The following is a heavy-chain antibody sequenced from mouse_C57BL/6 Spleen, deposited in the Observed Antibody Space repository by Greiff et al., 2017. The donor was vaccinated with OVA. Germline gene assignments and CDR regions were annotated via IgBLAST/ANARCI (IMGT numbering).Heavy chain of an antibody. CDR2: IHPNSGST. D-gene: IGHD1-1*01. CDR3: ARLSNYYGSSYAMDY. V-gene: IGHV1-64*01. J-gene: IGHJ4*01. CDR1: GYTFTSYW. Sequence: VQLQQPGAELVKPGASVKLSCKASGYTFTSYWMHWVKRRPGQGLEWIGMIHPNSGSTNYNEKFKSKATLTVDKSSSTAYMQLSSLTSEDSAVYYCARLSNYYGSSYAMDYWGQGTSVTVSS.